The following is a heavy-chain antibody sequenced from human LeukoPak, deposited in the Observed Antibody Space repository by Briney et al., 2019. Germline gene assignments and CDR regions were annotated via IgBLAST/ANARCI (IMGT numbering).Heavy chain of an antibody. CDR1: GDSVSSNRGA. V-gene: IGHV6-1*01. Sequence: SQTLSLTCAISGDSVSSNRGAWNWIRLSPSRDLEWLGRTYCRSKWHNDYAVSMRGRISINPDTSRNQFYLQLNSVTPEDTAVYYCARQNSTSSDPYYYYGLDVWGQGRSVTVSS. J-gene: IGHJ6*01. D-gene: IGHD6-6*01. CDR3: ARQNSTSSDPYYYYGLDV. CDR2: TYCRSKWHN.